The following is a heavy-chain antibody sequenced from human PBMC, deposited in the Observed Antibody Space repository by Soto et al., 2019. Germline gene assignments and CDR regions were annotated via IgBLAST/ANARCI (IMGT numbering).Heavy chain of an antibody. J-gene: IGHJ6*04. D-gene: IGHD1-26*01. V-gene: IGHV3-7*01. CDR1: GFTFSSYG. CDR3: ARDQVGALDV. Sequence: GGSLRLSCAASGFTFSSYGMHWVRQAPGKGLEWVANIKEDGSVKQYADSVKGRFTISRDNGKNSQYLQMNSLRAEDTAVYYCARDQVGALDVWGKGTTVTVSS. CDR2: IKEDGSVK.